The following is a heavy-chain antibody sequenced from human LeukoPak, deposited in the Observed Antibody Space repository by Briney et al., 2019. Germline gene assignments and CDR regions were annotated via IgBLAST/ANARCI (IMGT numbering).Heavy chain of an antibody. CDR3: ASARAANLDY. J-gene: IGHJ4*02. CDR1: GFTFSSYW. V-gene: IGHV3-53*01. CDR2: IYSGGST. Sequence: GGSLRLSCAASGFTFSSYWMSWVRQAPGKGLEWVSVIYSGGSTYYADSVKGRFTISRDNSKNTLYLQMNSLRAEDTAVYYCASARAANLDYWGQGTLVTVSS. D-gene: IGHD4/OR15-4a*01.